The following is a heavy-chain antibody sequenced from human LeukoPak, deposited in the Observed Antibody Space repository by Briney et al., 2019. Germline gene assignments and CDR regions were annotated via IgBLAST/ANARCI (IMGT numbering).Heavy chain of an antibody. Sequence: SETLSLTCTVSGGSISSYYWSWIRQPPGKGLEWIGYIYYSGSANYNPSLKSRVTISVDTSKNQFSLKLSSVTAADTAVYYCARTGGGGDYGDYEGSTNWYFDLWGRGTLVTVSS. J-gene: IGHJ2*01. CDR3: ARTGGGGDYGDYEGSTNWYFDL. D-gene: IGHD4-17*01. CDR1: GGSISSYY. V-gene: IGHV4-59*01. CDR2: IYYSGSA.